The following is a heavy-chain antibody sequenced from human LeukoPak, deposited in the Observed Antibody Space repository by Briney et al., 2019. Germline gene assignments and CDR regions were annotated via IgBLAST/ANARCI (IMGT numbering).Heavy chain of an antibody. CDR1: GGSIINYY. D-gene: IGHD4-23*01. CDR3: ARGRYGGYFDC. J-gene: IGHJ4*02. Sequence: SETLSLTCTVSGGSIINYYWSWIRQPPGKGLEWIGYIENSGRTEYNPSLMSRITISVDTSKIQFSLMLSPVTAADTAVYYCARGRYGGYFDCWGQGTLVTVSS. CDR2: IENSGRT. V-gene: IGHV4-59*01.